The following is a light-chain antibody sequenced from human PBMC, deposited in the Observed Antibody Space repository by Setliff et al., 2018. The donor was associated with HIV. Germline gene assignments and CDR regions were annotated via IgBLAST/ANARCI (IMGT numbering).Light chain of an antibody. V-gene: IGLV2-14*03. CDR3: SSYTSSSSDA. CDR2: DVS. J-gene: IGLJ1*01. CDR1: SSDVGGYNY. Sequence: QSVLTQPASVSGSPGQSITISCTGTSSDVGGYNYVSWYQQHPGKAPKLMIYDVSNRPSGVSNRFSGSKSGNTASLTISGLQAEDEADYYCSSYTSSSSDAFGTGTKGTVL.